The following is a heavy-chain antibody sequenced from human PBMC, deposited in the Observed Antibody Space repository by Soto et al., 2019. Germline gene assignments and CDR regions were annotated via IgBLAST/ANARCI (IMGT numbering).Heavy chain of an antibody. CDR2: IYYSGNT. CDR1: GGSVSSTSYY. CDR3: ASEDIVGPWYVDL. V-gene: IGHV4-61*01. Sequence: QVLLQESGPGLVKPSETLSLTCTVSGGSVSSTSYYWSWIRQPPGKRLEWIGHIYYSGNTKYNPSLKSRVTISLDTSKNQFSLNLTSLTVADTAVYYCASEDIVGPWYVDLWGRGTLVTVSS. D-gene: IGHD2-21*01. J-gene: IGHJ2*01.